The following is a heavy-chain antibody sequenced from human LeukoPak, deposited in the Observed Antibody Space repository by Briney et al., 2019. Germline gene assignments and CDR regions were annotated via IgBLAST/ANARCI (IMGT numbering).Heavy chain of an antibody. D-gene: IGHD4-17*01. V-gene: IGHV3-23*01. CDR2: ISSSGGST. Sequence: GGSLRLSCAASGFTFSNDAMTWVRQAPGKGLEWVSISSSGGSTYYTDSVKGRFTITRDNSKNTLYLQMNSLRAEGTALYYCAKPINYGDYDFYWGQGTLVTVSS. CDR1: GFTFSNDA. J-gene: IGHJ4*02. CDR3: AKPINYGDYDFY.